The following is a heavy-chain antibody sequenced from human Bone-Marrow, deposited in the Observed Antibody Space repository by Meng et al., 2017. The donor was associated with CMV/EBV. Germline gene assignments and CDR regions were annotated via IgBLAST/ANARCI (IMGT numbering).Heavy chain of an antibody. V-gene: IGHV4-34*01. Sequence: SETLSLTCAVYGGSFSGYYWSWIRQPPGKGLEWIGEINHSGSTNYNPSLKSRVTISVDTSKNQFSLKLSSVTAADTAVYYCARSDYGVLFDYWGQGTLVTVSS. J-gene: IGHJ4*02. CDR2: INHSGST. D-gene: IGHD4-17*01. CDR3: ARSDYGVLFDY. CDR1: GGSFSGYY.